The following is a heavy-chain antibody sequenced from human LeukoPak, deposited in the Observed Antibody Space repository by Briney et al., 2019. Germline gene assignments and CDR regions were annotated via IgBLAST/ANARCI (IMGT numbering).Heavy chain of an antibody. Sequence: GGSLRLSCAASGFTFSNYGMHWVRQAPGKGLEWVALISYDGSNKYYADSGKGRFTISRDNSKNTLYLQMIILRAEDTGVYYCANYGSVSYFACWGQGTLVTVSS. J-gene: IGHJ4*02. D-gene: IGHD3-10*01. CDR3: ANYGSVSYFAC. CDR2: ISYDGSNK. CDR1: GFTFSNYG. V-gene: IGHV3-30*18.